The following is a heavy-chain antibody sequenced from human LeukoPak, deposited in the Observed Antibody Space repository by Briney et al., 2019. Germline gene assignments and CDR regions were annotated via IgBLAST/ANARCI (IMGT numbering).Heavy chain of an antibody. CDR1: GYSFSTYW. CDR3: AVLYHSSGWYGDAFDI. CDR2: IYPGDSDT. Sequence: GESLKISCKGSGYSFSTYWIGWVRQMPGKGLEWMGIIYPGDSDTKYSPSFQGQVVISADKSISTAYLQWSSLKASDTAMYYCAVLYHSSGWYGDAFDIWGQGTMVTVSS. J-gene: IGHJ3*02. V-gene: IGHV5-51*01. D-gene: IGHD6-19*01.